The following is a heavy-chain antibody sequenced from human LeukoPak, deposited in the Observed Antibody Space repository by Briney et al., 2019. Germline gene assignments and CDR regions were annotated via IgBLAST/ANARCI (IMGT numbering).Heavy chain of an antibody. CDR3: ARLKARDAFDI. CDR2: VYYSGST. V-gene: IGHV4-59*08. CDR1: GVSISSYS. Sequence: SETLSLTCTVSGVSISSYSWNWIRQSPGRGLEWIGYVYYSGSTMYNPSLRSRVTISVDTSKNQFSLKLSSVTAADTAVYYCARLKARDAFDIWGQGTMVTVSS. J-gene: IGHJ3*02.